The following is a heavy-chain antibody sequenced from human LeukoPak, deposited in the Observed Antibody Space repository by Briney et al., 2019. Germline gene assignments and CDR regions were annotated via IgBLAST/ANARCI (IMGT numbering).Heavy chain of an antibody. J-gene: IGHJ5*02. CDR2: INPTGGGT. CDR1: GYTFTDYY. Sequence: ASVKVSCKASGYTFTDYYMHWVRQAPGQGLEWMGWINPTGGGTNYAQNFQGRVTMTRDTSISTAYMELSSLRSDDTAVYYCARDTCNGGRCFNWFDPWGQGTLVTVSS. V-gene: IGHV1-2*02. CDR3: ARDTCNGGRCFNWFDP. D-gene: IGHD2-15*01.